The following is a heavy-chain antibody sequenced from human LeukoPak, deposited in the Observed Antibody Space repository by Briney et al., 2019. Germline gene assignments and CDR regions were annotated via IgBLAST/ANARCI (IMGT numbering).Heavy chain of an antibody. V-gene: IGHV4-59*08. CDR3: ARHRLEMASTHDAFDL. Sequence: SETLSLTCTVSGGSITSHYWSWIRQPPGKRLEWIGYMFYTGRTNYSPSLNSRVTISVGTSKKQFSLKLSSVTAADTAVYFCARHRLEMASTHDAFDLWGQGTMVTVSS. J-gene: IGHJ3*01. D-gene: IGHD5-24*01. CDR2: MFYTGRT. CDR1: GGSITSHY.